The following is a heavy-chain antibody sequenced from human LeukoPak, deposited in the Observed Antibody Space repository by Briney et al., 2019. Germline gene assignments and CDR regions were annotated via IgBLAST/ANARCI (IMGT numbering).Heavy chain of an antibody. CDR3: ARAENAVTTWFDY. Sequence: ASVKVSCKASGYTFTGYYMHWVRQAPGQGLEWRGWINPNSGGTNYAQKFQGRVTMTRDTSISTAYMELNRLRSDDTAVYYCARAENAVTTWFDYWGQGTLVTVSS. V-gene: IGHV1-2*02. J-gene: IGHJ4*02. D-gene: IGHD4-17*01. CDR1: GYTFTGYY. CDR2: INPNSGGT.